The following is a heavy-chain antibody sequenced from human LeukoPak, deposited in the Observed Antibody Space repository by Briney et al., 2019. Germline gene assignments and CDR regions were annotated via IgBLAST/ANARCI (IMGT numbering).Heavy chain of an antibody. D-gene: IGHD6-19*01. CDR3: ANMAVPA. V-gene: IGHV3-74*01. Sequence: GGSLRLSCAASGFTFSSNWMNWVRHAPGEGLVWESHINSHGSTITYADSVKGRFTISRDNAKNTLYLQMNSLRAEDTAVYYCANMAVPALGQGTLVTVSS. CDR1: GFTFSSNW. CDR2: INSHGSTI. J-gene: IGHJ5*02.